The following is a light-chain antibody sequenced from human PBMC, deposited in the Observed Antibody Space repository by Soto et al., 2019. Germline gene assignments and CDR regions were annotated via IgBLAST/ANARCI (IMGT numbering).Light chain of an antibody. CDR2: EXX. CDR3: YSTDSSSKSRV. Sequence: SYELTQPPSVSVSPGQTARITCSGDALPKKYAYWYQQKSGQAPVLVIYEXXKRPSXXXXXXXXXSSGTMATLTISGAQVXXXXXXXCYSTDSSSKSRVFGGGTKLTVL. V-gene: IGLV3-10*01. CDR1: ALPKKY. J-gene: IGLJ2*01.